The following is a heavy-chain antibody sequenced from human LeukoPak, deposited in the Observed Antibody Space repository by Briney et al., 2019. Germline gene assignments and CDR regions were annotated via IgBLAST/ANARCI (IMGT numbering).Heavy chain of an antibody. CDR3: ARTPYYYDSSGYLYYFDY. V-gene: IGHV3-48*04. J-gene: IGHJ4*02. Sequence: GGSLRLSCAASVFTFSSYSMNWVRQAPGKGLEWVSYISSSSSTIYYADSVKGRFTISRDNAKNSLYLQMNSLRAEDTALYYCARTPYYYDSSGYLYYFDYWGQGTLVTVSS. CDR2: ISSSSSTI. CDR1: VFTFSSYS. D-gene: IGHD3-22*01.